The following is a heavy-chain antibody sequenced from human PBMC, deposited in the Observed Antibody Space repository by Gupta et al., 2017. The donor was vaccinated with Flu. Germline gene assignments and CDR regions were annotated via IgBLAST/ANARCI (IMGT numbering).Heavy chain of an antibody. CDR2: IYYSGST. J-gene: IGHJ6*02. Sequence: ILSLTCAVSGGSIIRYYWSWIRQPPGKGLEWIGYIYYSGSTNYNPSLKSRVTISVDTSKNQFSLKLSSVTAADTAVYYCARSGDYYYYGMDVWGQGTTVTVSS. D-gene: IGHD3-10*01. CDR1: GGSIIRYY. CDR3: ARSGDYYYYGMDV. V-gene: IGHV4-59*08.